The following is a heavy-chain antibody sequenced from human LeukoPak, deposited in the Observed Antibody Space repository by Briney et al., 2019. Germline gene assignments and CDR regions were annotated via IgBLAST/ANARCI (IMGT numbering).Heavy chain of an antibody. V-gene: IGHV3-21*01. Sequence: PGGSLRLSCAASGFTFSSYSMNWVRQAPGKGLEWVSSISSSSSYIYYADSVKGRFTISRDNAKNSLYLQMNSLRAGDTAVYYCARPSGYSSSWSRFDLIDYWGQGTLVTVSS. D-gene: IGHD6-13*01. J-gene: IGHJ4*02. CDR2: ISSSSSYI. CDR3: ARPSGYSSSWSRFDLIDY. CDR1: GFTFSSYS.